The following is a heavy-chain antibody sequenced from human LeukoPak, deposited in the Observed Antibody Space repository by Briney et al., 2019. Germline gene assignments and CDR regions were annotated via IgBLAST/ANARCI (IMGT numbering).Heavy chain of an antibody. CDR2: IKQDGSEK. CDR1: GFTFSSYW. Sequence: GGSLRLSCAASGFTFSSYWMSWVRQAPGKGLEWVANIKQDGSEKYYVDSVKGRFTISRDNAKNSLYLQMNSLRAEGTAVYYCARDGYNFLFDYWGQGTLVTVSS. J-gene: IGHJ4*02. CDR3: ARDGYNFLFDY. D-gene: IGHD5-24*01. V-gene: IGHV3-7*03.